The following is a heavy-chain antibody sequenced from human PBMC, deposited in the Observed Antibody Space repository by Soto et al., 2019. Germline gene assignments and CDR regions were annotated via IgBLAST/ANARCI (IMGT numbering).Heavy chain of an antibody. CDR1: GYSISSGYY. CDR2: IYHSGST. J-gene: IGHJ4*02. Sequence: PSETLSLTCAVSGYSISSGYYWGWIRQPPGKGLEWIGNIYHSGSTYYNPSLKSRVAISLDTSKSQFSLKLNSVTAADTAVYYCAREDLVTTVTTLVDYFDYWGQGTLVTVSS. CDR3: AREDLVTTVTTLVDYFDY. V-gene: IGHV4-38-2*02. D-gene: IGHD4-17*01.